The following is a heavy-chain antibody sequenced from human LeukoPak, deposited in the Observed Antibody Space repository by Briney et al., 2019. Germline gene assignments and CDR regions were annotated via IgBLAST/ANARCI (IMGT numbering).Heavy chain of an antibody. Sequence: ASVKVSCKASGYIFTDYYIHWVRQAPGQGLEWLGWINPNSGATNSAQKFQGRVTMTRATSISTAYMELSRLTSDDTAVYYCAKLSHHYDRSGYYYDWFDPWGQGTLVTVSS. J-gene: IGHJ5*02. V-gene: IGHV1-2*02. CDR1: GYIFTDYY. CDR3: AKLSHHYDRSGYYYDWFDP. D-gene: IGHD3-22*01. CDR2: INPNSGAT.